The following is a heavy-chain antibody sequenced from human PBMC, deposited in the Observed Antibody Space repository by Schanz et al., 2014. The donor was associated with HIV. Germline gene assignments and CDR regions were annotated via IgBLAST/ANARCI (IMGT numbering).Heavy chain of an antibody. CDR3: AKPEYDSRGNSQSHFDS. Sequence: EVQLLESGGGLVQPGGSLRLTCAASGFTFRSYAMTWVRQAPGKGLEWVSSISESGGRSYYADSVNGRFTISRDNSKNTLYLQMTTLRTEDTAVYYCAKPEYDSRGNSQSHFDSWGQGTLVTVSS. CDR2: ISESGGRS. CDR1: GFTFRSYA. J-gene: IGHJ4*02. D-gene: IGHD3-22*01. V-gene: IGHV3-23*01.